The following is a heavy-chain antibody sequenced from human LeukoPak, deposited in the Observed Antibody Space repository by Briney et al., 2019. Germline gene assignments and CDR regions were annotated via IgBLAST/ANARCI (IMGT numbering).Heavy chain of an antibody. Sequence: GGSLRLSCAASGFTFSTYAMSWVRQAPGKGLEWVSAISGSGDSTYYADSVKGRFTISRDNSKNTLYLQMNSLRAEDTAVYYCAKGQVGWYYFTMDPWGRGTLVTVSS. CDR2: ISGSGDST. J-gene: IGHJ5*02. V-gene: IGHV3-23*01. CDR3: AKGQVGWYYFTMDP. D-gene: IGHD2/OR15-2a*01. CDR1: GFTFSTYA.